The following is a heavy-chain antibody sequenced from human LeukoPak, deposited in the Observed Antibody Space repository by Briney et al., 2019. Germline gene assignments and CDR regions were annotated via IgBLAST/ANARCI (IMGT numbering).Heavy chain of an antibody. Sequence: PSETLSLTCTVSGGSISSYYWSWIRQPAGKGLEWIGRIYTSGSTNYNPSLKSRVTMSVDTSKNQFSLKLSSVTAADTAVYYCARRHCSGGSCYYYGMDVWGQGTTVTVSS. V-gene: IGHV4-4*07. CDR1: GGSISSYY. CDR2: IYTSGST. CDR3: ARRHCSGGSCYYYGMDV. J-gene: IGHJ6*02. D-gene: IGHD2-15*01.